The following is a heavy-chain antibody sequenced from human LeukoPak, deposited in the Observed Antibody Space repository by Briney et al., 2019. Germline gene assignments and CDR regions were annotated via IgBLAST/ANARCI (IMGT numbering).Heavy chain of an antibody. J-gene: IGHJ4*02. D-gene: IGHD3-22*01. CDR3: ARFSLYDNSGYYSWLFDF. CDR2: IQQDGSAK. CDR1: GFTFSTSW. V-gene: IGHV3-7*01. Sequence: GGSLRLSCAASGFTFSTSWMSWVRQAPGKGLEWVANIQQDGSAKYYVDSVNGRFTISRDNTKNSLYLQMNSLRAEDTAVYYCARFSLYDNSGYYSWLFDFWGQGTLVTVSS.